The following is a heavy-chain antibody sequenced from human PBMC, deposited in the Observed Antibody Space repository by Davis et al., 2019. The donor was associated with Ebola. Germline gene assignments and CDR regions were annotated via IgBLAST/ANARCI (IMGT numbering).Heavy chain of an antibody. J-gene: IGHJ6*02. V-gene: IGHV3-23*01. Sequence: GGSLRLSCAASGFTFSSYGMHWVRQAPGKGLEWVSAISGSGGSTYYADSVKGRFTISRDNSKNTLYLQMNSLRAEDTAVYYCAKEYSSAQRYYYYYGMDVWGQGTTVTVSS. D-gene: IGHD6-19*01. CDR3: AKEYSSAQRYYYYYGMDV. CDR1: GFTFSSYG. CDR2: ISGSGGST.